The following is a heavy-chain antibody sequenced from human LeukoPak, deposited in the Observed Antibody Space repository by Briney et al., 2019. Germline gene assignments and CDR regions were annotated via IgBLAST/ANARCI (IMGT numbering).Heavy chain of an antibody. D-gene: IGHD1-14*01. Sequence: GGSLRLSCAASGFTLSSYAMHWVRQAPGKGLEWVAVISYDGSNKYYADSVKGRFTISRDNFKRTVHLEMSNLRADDTAMYYCVRRAAVRGMDFWGLGTTVMVSS. CDR1: GFTLSSYA. J-gene: IGHJ6*02. CDR3: VRRAAVRGMDF. CDR2: ISYDGSNK. V-gene: IGHV3-30*04.